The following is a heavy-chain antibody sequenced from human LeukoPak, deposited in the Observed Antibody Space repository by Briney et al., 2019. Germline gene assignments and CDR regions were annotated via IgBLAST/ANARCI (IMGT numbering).Heavy chain of an antibody. D-gene: IGHD4-17*01. CDR1: DGSISSYY. Sequence: PSETLSLTCTVSDGSISSYYWSWVRQPPGKGLEWIGYIYYSGSTNYNPSLKSRVTISVDTSKNQFSLKLSSVTAADTAVYYCARADDYGDYYFGYWGQGTLVTVSS. J-gene: IGHJ4*02. CDR3: ARADDYGDYYFGY. V-gene: IGHV4-59*01. CDR2: IYYSGST.